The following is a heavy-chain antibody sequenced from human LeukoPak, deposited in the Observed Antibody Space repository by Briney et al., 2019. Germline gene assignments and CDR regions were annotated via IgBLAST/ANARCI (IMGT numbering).Heavy chain of an antibody. CDR2: IYHTGST. CDR3: ARGKVYAPFDP. D-gene: IGHD2-8*01. Sequence: SETLSLTCTVSGGSISSGGYYWSRIRQPPGKGLEWIGYIYHTGSTDNNPSLKSRVTISVDWSKNQFSLKLSSVTAADTAVYYCARGKVYAPFDPWGQGTLVTVSS. J-gene: IGHJ5*02. V-gene: IGHV4-30-2*01. CDR1: GGSISSGGYY.